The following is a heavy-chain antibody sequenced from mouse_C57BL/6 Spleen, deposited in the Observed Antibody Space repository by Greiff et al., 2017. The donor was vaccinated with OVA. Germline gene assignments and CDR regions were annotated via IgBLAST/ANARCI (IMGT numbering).Heavy chain of an antibody. D-gene: IGHD2-3*01. CDR3: GREDGHYEGAY. CDR2: IDPSDSET. J-gene: IGHJ3*01. Sequence: VQLQQPGAELVRPGSSVKLSCKASGYTFTSYWMHWVKQRPIQGLEWIGNIDPSDSETHYNQKFKDKATLTVAKSSGTAYMQLSSLTSEDSAVYYCGREDGHYEGAYWGQGTLVTVSA. V-gene: IGHV1-52*01. CDR1: GYTFTSYW.